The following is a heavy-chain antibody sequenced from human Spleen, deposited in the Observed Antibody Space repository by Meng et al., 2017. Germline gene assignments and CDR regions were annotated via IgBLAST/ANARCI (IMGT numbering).Heavy chain of an antibody. CDR2: IYSGGDT. CDR1: GFTFSSYS. D-gene: IGHD5-18*01. CDR3: ARDGYSYGYFFDY. Sequence: GESLKISCAASGFTFSSYSMNWVRQAPGKGLEWVSVIYSGGDTYYANSVKGRFTISRDNSKNTLYLQMDRLRVEDTAVYYCARDGYSYGYFFDYWGQGTLVTVSP. V-gene: IGHV3-66*02. J-gene: IGHJ4*02.